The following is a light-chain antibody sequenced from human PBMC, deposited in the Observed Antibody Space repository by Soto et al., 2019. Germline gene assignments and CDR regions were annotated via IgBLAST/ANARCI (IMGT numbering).Light chain of an antibody. Sequence: DIQMTQSPSSLSASVGDRVTITCRASQDIGNNLGWYQQKQGNXXRXLIYAASSLQSGVPSRFSGSRSGTEGTLTISSLQPEDFETYYGLQHYPYLWTFGQGTKVDIK. J-gene: IGKJ1*01. CDR1: QDIGNN. CDR2: AAS. CDR3: LQHYPYLWT. V-gene: IGKV1-17*01.